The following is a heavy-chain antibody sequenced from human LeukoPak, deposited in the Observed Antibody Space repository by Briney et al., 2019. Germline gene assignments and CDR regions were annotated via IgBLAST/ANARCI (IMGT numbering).Heavy chain of an antibody. D-gene: IGHD2-2*02. J-gene: IGHJ6*03. V-gene: IGHV1-8*03. CDR3: ARGSCSSTSCYTNYYYYYMDV. Sequence: ASVRVSCKASGYTFTSYDIDWVRQATGQGLEWMGWMNPNSGNTGYAQKFQGRVTITRNTSISTAYMELSSLRSEDTAVYYCARGSCSSTSCYTNYYYYYMDVWGKGTTATVSS. CDR1: GYTFTSYD. CDR2: MNPNSGNT.